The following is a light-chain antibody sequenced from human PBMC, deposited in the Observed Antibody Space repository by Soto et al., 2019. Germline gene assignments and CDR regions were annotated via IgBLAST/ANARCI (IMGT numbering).Light chain of an antibody. V-gene: IGKV4-1*01. CDR1: QSVLYSSNNKNY. Sequence: DIVMTQSPDSLAVSLGERATINCKSRQSVLYSSNNKNYLAWYQQKPGQPPKLLIYWASIRESGVPDRFSGSGSGTDFTLTISSLQAADVAVYYCQQYYSVPLTFGGGTKVEIK. J-gene: IGKJ4*01. CDR3: QQYYSVPLT. CDR2: WAS.